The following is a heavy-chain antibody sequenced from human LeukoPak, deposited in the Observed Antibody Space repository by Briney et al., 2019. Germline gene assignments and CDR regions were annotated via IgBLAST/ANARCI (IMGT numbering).Heavy chain of an antibody. CDR2: IYSDGRT. CDR3: ARDSQYCSSGSCSPGASDI. CDR1: GGSISSSSYY. D-gene: IGHD2-15*01. J-gene: IGHJ3*02. V-gene: IGHV3-53*01. Sequence: ETLSLTCTVSGGSISSSSYYWGWIRQPPGKGLEWVSFIYSDGRTDYADSVKGRFTISRDNSKNTLYLQMNSLRVEDTAVYYCARDSQYCSSGSCSPGASDIWGQGTMVTVSS.